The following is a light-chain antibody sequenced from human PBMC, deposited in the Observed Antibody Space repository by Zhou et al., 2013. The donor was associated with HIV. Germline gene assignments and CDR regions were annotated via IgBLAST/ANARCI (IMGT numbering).Light chain of an antibody. V-gene: IGKV1-13*02. Sequence: AIQLTQSPSSLSASVGDRVTITCRASQVISSALAWYQQKPGKAPKLLIYDASSLESGVPSRFSGSGSGTDFTLTISSLLPEDFATYYCQQFYSYPQAFGPWDQSGYQT. CDR1: QVISSA. J-gene: IGKJ3*01. CDR2: DAS. CDR3: QQFYSYPQA.